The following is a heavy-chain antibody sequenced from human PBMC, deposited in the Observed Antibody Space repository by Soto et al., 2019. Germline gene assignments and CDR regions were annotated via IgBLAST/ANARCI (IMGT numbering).Heavy chain of an antibody. Sequence: QVQLVQSGAEVKKPGSSVKVSCKASGGSLSNYGISWVRQAPGQGLEWMGAIIPVFGTPTYAQKFQDRVTXXAXXSTTTVYMEVRSLTSEDTAVYYCARGDATKIVVTTYYAMDVWGQGTTVTVSS. CDR2: IIPVFGTP. D-gene: IGHD3-22*01. V-gene: IGHV1-69*12. CDR3: ARGDATKIVVTTYYAMDV. CDR1: GGSLSNYG. J-gene: IGHJ6*02.